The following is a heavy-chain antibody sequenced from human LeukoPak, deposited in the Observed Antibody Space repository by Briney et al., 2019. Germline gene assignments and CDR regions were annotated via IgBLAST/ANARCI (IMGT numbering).Heavy chain of an antibody. CDR2: NYWDDDK. J-gene: IGHJ6*04. V-gene: IGHV2-5*02. D-gene: IGHD3-10*01. Sequence: SGPTLVKPTQTLTLTFTFSGFSLSSSGVGVGWIRQPPGKALERLALNYWDDDKRYTPSLKSRLPITKDTSKNQVVLKMTNMEPVDTATYYCAHKQFGELFLMDVWGKGTTVTVSS. CDR3: AHKQFGELFLMDV. CDR1: GFSLSSSGVG.